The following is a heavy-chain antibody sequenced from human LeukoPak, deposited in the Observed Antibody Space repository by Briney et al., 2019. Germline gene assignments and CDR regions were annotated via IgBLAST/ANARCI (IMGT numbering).Heavy chain of an antibody. V-gene: IGHV1-18*01. D-gene: IGHD3-22*01. CDR2: ISAYNGNT. CDR1: GYTFTNYG. Sequence: ASVKVSCKTSGYTFTNYGISWVRQAPGQGLEWMGWISAYNGNTNYAQKLQGRVTMTTDTSTSTAYMELRSLRSDDTAVYYCARVLSRYYYDSSRYYFDYWGRGTLVTVSS. J-gene: IGHJ4*02. CDR3: ARVLSRYYYDSSRYYFDY.